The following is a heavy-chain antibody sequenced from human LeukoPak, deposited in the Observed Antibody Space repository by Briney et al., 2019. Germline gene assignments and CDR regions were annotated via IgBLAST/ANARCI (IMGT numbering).Heavy chain of an antibody. CDR3: ARGVLWSGYFYFDY. Sequence: PGGSLRLSSAVSGFTFSGSYMDSVRQAPGKGLEWVGRIRNKANSYTTEYAASVKGRFTTSRDDSRNSLYLQMNSLTAEDTAVYYCARGVLWSGYFYFDYWGQGTLVTVSS. CDR1: GFTFSGSY. V-gene: IGHV3-72*01. D-gene: IGHD3-3*01. CDR2: IRNKANSYTT. J-gene: IGHJ4*02.